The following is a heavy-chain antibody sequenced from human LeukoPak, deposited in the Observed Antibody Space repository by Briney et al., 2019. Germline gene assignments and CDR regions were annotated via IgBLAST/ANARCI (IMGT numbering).Heavy chain of an antibody. CDR1: GFTVSSNY. D-gene: IGHD2-2*01. J-gene: IGHJ3*02. CDR2: IYRGGNT. CDR3: ARQYCSSTSCNGAFDI. Sequence: GGSLRLSCAASGFTVSSNYMSWVRQAPGKGLEWVSIIYRGGNTYYPDSVKGRFTISRDNSKNTLYFQMNSLRAEDTAVYYCARQYCSSTSCNGAFDIWGQGTMVTVSS. V-gene: IGHV3-53*01.